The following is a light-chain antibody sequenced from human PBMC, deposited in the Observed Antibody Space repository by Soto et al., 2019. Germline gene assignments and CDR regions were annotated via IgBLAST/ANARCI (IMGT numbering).Light chain of an antibody. Sequence: ETVLTESPGTPSLSPRERATLSWGASESVGSDLAWYQQKPGQAPRLVIYDIFTRATGVPTRISGSGSETDFTLTISSRQAEDVAVYYCQQYYDTPLSFGGGTKV. CDR2: DIF. CDR3: QQYYDTPLS. V-gene: IGKV3D-15*01. J-gene: IGKJ4*01. CDR1: ESVGSD.